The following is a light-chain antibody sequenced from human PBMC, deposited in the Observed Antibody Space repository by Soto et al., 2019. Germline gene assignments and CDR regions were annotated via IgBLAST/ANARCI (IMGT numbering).Light chain of an antibody. CDR3: QHYNSYSAA. J-gene: IGKJ1*01. Sequence: DIPMTQSPSTLSGSVGDRVTITCRASQTISSWLAWYQQKPGKAPKLLIYKASTLKSGVPSRFSGSGSGTEFNLTISSLQPDDFATYYCQHYNSYSAAFGQGPKVELK. CDR1: QTISSW. V-gene: IGKV1-5*03. CDR2: KAS.